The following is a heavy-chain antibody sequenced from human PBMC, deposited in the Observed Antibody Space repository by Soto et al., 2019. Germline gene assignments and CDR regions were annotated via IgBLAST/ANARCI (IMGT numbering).Heavy chain of an antibody. Sequence: SVKVSCKASGGTFSSYAISWVRQAPGQGLEWMGGIIPIFGTANYAQKFQGRVTITADESTSTAYMELSSLRSEDTAVYYCARDGHTDNGFDYWGQGTLVTVSS. CDR1: GGTFSSYA. CDR2: IIPIFGTA. J-gene: IGHJ4*02. V-gene: IGHV1-69*13. D-gene: IGHD2-8*01. CDR3: ARDGHTDNGFDY.